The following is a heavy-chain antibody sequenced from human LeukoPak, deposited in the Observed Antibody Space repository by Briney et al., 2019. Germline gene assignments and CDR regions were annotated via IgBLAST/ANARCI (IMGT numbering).Heavy chain of an antibody. CDR3: ARDGGSYYEGYYFDY. V-gene: IGHV4-30-2*01. Sequence: SETLSLTCAVSGGSISSDDYFWSWIRQPPGKGPEWVGYIYHSGSTYYNPSLKSRVTISVDRSKNQFSLKLSSVTAADTAVYYCARDGGSYYEGYYFDYWGQGTLVTVSS. J-gene: IGHJ4*02. CDR1: GGSISSDDYF. D-gene: IGHD1-26*01. CDR2: IYHSGST.